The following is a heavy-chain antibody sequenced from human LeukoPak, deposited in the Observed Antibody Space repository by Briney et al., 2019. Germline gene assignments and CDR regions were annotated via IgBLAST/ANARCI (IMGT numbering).Heavy chain of an antibody. J-gene: IGHJ6*03. V-gene: IGHV1-8*03. CDR2: MNPNSGNT. CDR3: ARNNGVWSGYYNPDYYYYYYMDV. Sequence: GASVKVSCKDSGYTCTSYDINWVRQATGQGLEWMGWMNPNSGNTGYAQKFQGRVTITRNTSISTAYMELSSLRSEDTAVYYCARNNGVWSGYYNPDYYYYYYMDVWGKGTTVTVSS. D-gene: IGHD3-3*01. CDR1: GYTCTSYD.